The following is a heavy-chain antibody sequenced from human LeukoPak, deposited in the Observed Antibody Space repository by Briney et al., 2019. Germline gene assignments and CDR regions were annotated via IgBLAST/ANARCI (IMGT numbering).Heavy chain of an antibody. J-gene: IGHJ4*02. CDR3: TTLGYHLDS. V-gene: IGHV3-48*03. Sequence: GGSLRLSCAASGFDCSAYEMNWVRQAPGKGLEWVSYFAGSDTTTYYADSVKGRFTISIDNAKNLLYLQMNSLRAEDTALYYCTTLGYHLDSWGQGTLVTVSS. D-gene: IGHD5-12*01. CDR2: FAGSDTTT. CDR1: GFDCSAYE.